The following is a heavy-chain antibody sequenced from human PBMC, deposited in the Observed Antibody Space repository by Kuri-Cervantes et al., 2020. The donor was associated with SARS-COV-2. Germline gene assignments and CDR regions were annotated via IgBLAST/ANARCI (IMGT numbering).Heavy chain of an antibody. V-gene: IGHV4-59*08. CDR3: ARHTITGPFDY. J-gene: IGHJ4*02. CDR2: IYHSGST. D-gene: IGHD1-20*01. Sequence: GSLRLSCTVSGGSISSYYWSWIRQPPGKGLEWIGSIYHSGSTYYNPSLKSRVTTSVDTPKNQFSLKLSSVTAADTAVYYCARHTITGPFDYWGQGTLVTVSS. CDR1: GGSISSYY.